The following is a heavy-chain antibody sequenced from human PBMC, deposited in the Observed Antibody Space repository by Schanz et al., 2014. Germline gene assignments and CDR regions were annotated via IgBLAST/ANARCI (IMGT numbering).Heavy chain of an antibody. J-gene: IGHJ6*02. CDR2: ISGSGGST. V-gene: IGHV3-23*04. CDR3: AKGMGDCSGGTCYDYYYYGLDV. CDR1: GFIFSSYG. D-gene: IGHD2-15*01. Sequence: VQLVESGGGVVQPGRSLRLSCAAFGFIFSSYGLHWVRQAPGKGLEWVSAISGSGGSTYYADSVKGRFTISRDNSKNTLYLQMNSLSADDTAVFYCAKGMGDCSGGTCYDYYYYGLDVWGQGTTVTVSS.